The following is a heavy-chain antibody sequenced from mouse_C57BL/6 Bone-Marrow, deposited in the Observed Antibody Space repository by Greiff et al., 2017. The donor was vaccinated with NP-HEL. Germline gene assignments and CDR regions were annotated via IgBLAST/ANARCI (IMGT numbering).Heavy chain of an antibody. CDR2: ISSGGSYT. CDR3: ARHGDSSGYVAY. J-gene: IGHJ3*01. Sequence: EVKVVESGGDLVKPGGSLKLSCAASGFTFSSYGMSWVRQTPDKRLEWVATISSGGSYTYYPDSVKGRFTISRDNAKNTLYLQMSSLKSEDTAMYYCARHGDSSGYVAYWGQGTLVTVSA. CDR1: GFTFSSYG. V-gene: IGHV5-6*01. D-gene: IGHD3-2*02.